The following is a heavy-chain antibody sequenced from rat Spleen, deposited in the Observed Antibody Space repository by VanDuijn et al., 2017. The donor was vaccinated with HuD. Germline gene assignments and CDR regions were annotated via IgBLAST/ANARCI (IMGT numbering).Heavy chain of an antibody. V-gene: IGHV3-3*01. Sequence: EVQLQESGPGLVKPSQSLSLTCSVTFYSITSSYRWNWIRKFPGNKLEWMGYINGAGSTNYNPSLKSRISITRDTSKNQFFLQVNSVTTEDTATYYCARWGAAISTPYYVMDAWGQGASVTVSS. CDR3: ARWGAAISTPYYVMDA. J-gene: IGHJ4*01. CDR2: INGAGST. D-gene: IGHD1-2*01. CDR1: FYSITSSYR.